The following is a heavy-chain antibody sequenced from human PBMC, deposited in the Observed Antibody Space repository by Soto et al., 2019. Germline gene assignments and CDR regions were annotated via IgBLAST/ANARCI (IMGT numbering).Heavy chain of an antibody. CDR2: ISAYNGNT. D-gene: IGHD2-21*01. V-gene: IGHV1-18*01. CDR3: AGTDHCGGACYDYYYYGMDV. Sequence: ALLKVCCTASGYAFTSCGISWLRQAPGQELEWMGWISAYNGNTNYAQKLQGRVTMTTDTSTSTAYMELRSLRSDDTAVYYCAGTDHCGGACYDYYYYGMDVWGQGTRVTVSS. J-gene: IGHJ6*02. CDR1: GYAFTSCG.